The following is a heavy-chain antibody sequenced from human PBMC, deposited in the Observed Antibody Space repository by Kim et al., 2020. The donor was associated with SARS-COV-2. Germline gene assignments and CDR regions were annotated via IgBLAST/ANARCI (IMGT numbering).Heavy chain of an antibody. Sequence: YEQKFQGRVTINADESTSTDYMELSSLRAEDTAVYYCARDHGVGASDFDYWGQGTLVTVSS. J-gene: IGHJ4*02. CDR3: ARDHGVGASDFDY. D-gene: IGHD1-26*01. V-gene: IGHV1-69*01.